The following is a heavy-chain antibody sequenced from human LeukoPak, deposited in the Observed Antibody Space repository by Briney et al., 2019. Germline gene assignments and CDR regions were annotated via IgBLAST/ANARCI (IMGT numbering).Heavy chain of an antibody. D-gene: IGHD3/OR15-3a*01. CDR3: ARRGLVAGIYDLVYGFDL. Sequence: ASVKVSCKAAGYSFTTLHMNWVRQAPGQEPEWIGWVNPDNGNTGFAQKFQGRVTITQNSSVTTVYMELSSLTSEDTAVYYCARRGLVAGIYDLVYGFDLWGQGTMVTVSS. CDR1: GYSFTTLH. CDR2: VNPDNGNT. J-gene: IGHJ3*01. V-gene: IGHV1-8*03.